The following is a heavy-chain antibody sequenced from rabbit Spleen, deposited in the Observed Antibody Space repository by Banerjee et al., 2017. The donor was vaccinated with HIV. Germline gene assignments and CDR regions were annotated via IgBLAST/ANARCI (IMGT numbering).Heavy chain of an antibody. Sequence: QSLEESGGDLVKPGASLTLTCTASGVSFSSNNYMCWVRQAPGKGLEWIACMDTGSSGFTYFASWAKGRFTISKTSSTTVTLQMTSLTAADTATYFCARDLDDVIGWNFGWWGQGTLVTVS. CDR1: GVSFSSNNY. CDR3: ARDLDDVIGWNFGW. V-gene: IGHV1S40*01. CDR2: MDTGSSGFT. J-gene: IGHJ4*01. D-gene: IGHD2-1*01.